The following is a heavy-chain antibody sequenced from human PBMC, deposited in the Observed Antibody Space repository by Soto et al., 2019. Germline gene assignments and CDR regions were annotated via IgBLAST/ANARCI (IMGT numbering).Heavy chain of an antibody. CDR1: GYTFTSYG. CDR2: ISAYNGNT. D-gene: IGHD2-15*01. Sequence: QVQLVQSGAEVKKPGASVKVSCKASGYTFTSYGISWVRQAPGQGLEWRGWISAYNGNTNYAQKLQGRVTMTTDTSTSTAYMELRSLRSADTAVYYCATLVVVAATGSEYFQHWGQGTLVTVSS. CDR3: ATLVVVAATGSEYFQH. V-gene: IGHV1-18*01. J-gene: IGHJ1*01.